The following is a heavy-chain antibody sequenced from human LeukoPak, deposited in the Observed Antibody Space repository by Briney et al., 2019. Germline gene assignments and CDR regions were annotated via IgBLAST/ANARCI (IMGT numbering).Heavy chain of an antibody. J-gene: IGHJ4*01. Sequence: GGSLRLSCAAPGFTFSNSAMSWVRQAPGKGLEWVSTLSGSGITTYYADSVKGRFTISRDNSKNTLYLQMNSLRAEDTAVYYCAKGIYSSGWSYFDYWGHGTLVTVS. V-gene: IGHV3-23*01. CDR3: AKGIYSSGWSYFDY. CDR1: GFTFSNSA. D-gene: IGHD6-19*01. CDR2: LSGSGITT.